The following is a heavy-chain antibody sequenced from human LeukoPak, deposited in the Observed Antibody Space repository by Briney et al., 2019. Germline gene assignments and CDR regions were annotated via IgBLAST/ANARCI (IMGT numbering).Heavy chain of an antibody. CDR1: GFTFSSYG. D-gene: IGHD4-17*01. Sequence: QPGGSLRLSCAASGFTFSSYGMHWVRQAPGKGLEWVAFIRYDGSNKYYADSVKGRFTISRDNSKNTLYLQMNSLRAEDTAVYYCAKAADYGDYRGPPYYYMDVWGKGTTVTISS. V-gene: IGHV3-30*02. CDR3: AKAADYGDYRGPPYYYMDV. J-gene: IGHJ6*03. CDR2: IRYDGSNK.